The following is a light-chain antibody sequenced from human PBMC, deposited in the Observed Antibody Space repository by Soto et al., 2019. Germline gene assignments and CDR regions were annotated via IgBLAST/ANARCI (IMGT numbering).Light chain of an antibody. Sequence: QSALTQPASVSGSLGQSITISCTGTSSDVGGYNYVSWYQQHPGKAPKLMIYEVSNRPSGVSNRFSGSKSGNTASLTISGLQAEDEADYYCCSYTSSSTLYVFGTGTKLTVL. V-gene: IGLV2-14*01. CDR2: EVS. CDR1: SSDVGGYNY. CDR3: CSYTSSSTLYV. J-gene: IGLJ1*01.